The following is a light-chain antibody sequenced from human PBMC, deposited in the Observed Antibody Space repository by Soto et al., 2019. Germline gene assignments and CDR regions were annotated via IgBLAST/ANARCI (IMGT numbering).Light chain of an antibody. V-gene: IGKV3-20*01. CDR3: QQYLGA. CDR2: GAS. Sequence: EIVLTQSPGTLSLSPGERVTLSCRASQSVSSSYLAWYQQKPGQAPRLLIYGASSRATGIPDRFSGSGSGTDFTLTISRLEPEDFAVYYCQQYLGAFGQGTKV. J-gene: IGKJ1*01. CDR1: QSVSSSY.